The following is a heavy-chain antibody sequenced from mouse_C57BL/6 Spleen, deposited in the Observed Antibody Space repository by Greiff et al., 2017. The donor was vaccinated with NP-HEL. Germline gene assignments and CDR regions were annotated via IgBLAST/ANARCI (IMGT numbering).Heavy chain of an antibody. J-gene: IGHJ1*03. D-gene: IGHD1-1*01. CDR3: AITTVVATYWYFDV. V-gene: IGHV1-82*01. Sequence: QVQLKQSGPELVKPGASVKISCKASGYAFSSSWMNWVKQRPGKGLEWIGRIYPGDGDTNYNGKFKGKATLTADKSSSTAYMQLSSLTSEDSAVYFCAITTVVATYWYFDVWGTGTTVTVSS. CDR2: IYPGDGDT. CDR1: GYAFSSSW.